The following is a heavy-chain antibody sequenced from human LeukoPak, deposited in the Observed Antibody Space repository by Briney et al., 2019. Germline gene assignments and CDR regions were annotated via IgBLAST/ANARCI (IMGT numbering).Heavy chain of an antibody. Sequence: PSETLSLTCSVSGGSVSSGSYYWSWIRQPPGKGLEWIGFFYYSGSTNYNPSLQSRVTISVDTSKTQVSLRLSSVTAADTAVYYCARGSGWYDPWGQGTLVTVSS. CDR3: ARGSGWYDP. CDR1: GGSVSSGSYY. J-gene: IGHJ5*02. CDR2: FYYSGST. V-gene: IGHV4-61*01. D-gene: IGHD6-19*01.